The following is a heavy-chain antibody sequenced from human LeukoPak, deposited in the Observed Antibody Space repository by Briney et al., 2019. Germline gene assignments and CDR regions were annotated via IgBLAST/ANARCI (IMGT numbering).Heavy chain of an antibody. D-gene: IGHD3-9*01. CDR3: ARGSNDWSYYYYGMDV. CDR2: IHYSGST. J-gene: IGHJ6*02. V-gene: IGHV4-31*03. CDR1: GGSISSGGYY. Sequence: SETLSLTCTVSGGSISSGGYYWSWIRQHPGRGLEWIGYIHYSGSTYYIPSLKSRVTISVDTSKNQFSLKLSSVTAADTAVYYCARGSNDWSYYYYGMDVWGQGTTVTVSS.